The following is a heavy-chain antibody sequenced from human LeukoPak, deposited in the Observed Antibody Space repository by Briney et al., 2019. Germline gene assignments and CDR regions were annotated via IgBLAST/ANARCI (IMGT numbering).Heavy chain of an antibody. CDR1: GFNFSPYW. Sequence: PGGSLRLSCAASGFNFSPYWMHWVRQAPGKGPAWVSRINNDGTSTWYAESVKGRFTISRDNARNTVSLQMNSLRAEDTALYYCARDQDGVGTTIDLWGQGTLVTVSS. CDR2: INNDGTST. V-gene: IGHV3-74*01. D-gene: IGHD1-26*01. J-gene: IGHJ5*02. CDR3: ARDQDGVGTTIDL.